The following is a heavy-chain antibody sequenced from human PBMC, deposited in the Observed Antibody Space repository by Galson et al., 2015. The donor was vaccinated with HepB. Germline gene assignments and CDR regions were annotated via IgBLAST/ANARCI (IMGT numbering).Heavy chain of an antibody. D-gene: IGHD2-15*01. Sequence: SVKVSCKASGYTLTNYHFHWVRQAPGQGPEWMGKIFAGGGSTRFAERFQGRVTLTRDSSTSTIYMEVSSLRSDDTAVNYCARETPDTYYFDCWGQGTLVTVSS. V-gene: IGHV1-46*01. J-gene: IGHJ4*02. CDR3: ARETPDTYYFDC. CDR1: GYTLTNYH. CDR2: IFAGGGST.